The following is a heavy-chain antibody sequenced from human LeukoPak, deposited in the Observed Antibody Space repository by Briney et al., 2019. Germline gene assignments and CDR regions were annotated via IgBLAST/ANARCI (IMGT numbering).Heavy chain of an antibody. CDR2: IYYSGST. Sequence: SETLSLTCTVPGGSISSYYWSWIRQPPGKELEWIGYIYYSGSTNYSPSLKSRVTISVDTSKNQFSLTLSSVTAADTAVYYCARYGLIRGFEYWGQGTLVTVSS. CDR3: ARYGLIRGFEY. V-gene: IGHV4-59*01. D-gene: IGHD3-16*01. CDR1: GGSISSYY. J-gene: IGHJ4*02.